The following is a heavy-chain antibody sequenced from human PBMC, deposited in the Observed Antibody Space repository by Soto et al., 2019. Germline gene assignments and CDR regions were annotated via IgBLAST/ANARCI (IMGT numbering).Heavy chain of an antibody. D-gene: IGHD7-27*01. CDR2: ISAYNGNT. CDR3: ARGGKDCGANWAADWFDP. V-gene: IGHV1-18*01. J-gene: IGHJ5*02. Sequence: AAVKVSCKASGYTFTSYGISWVRQAPGQGLEWMGWISAYNGNTNYAQKLQGRVTMTTDTSTSTAYMELRSLRSDDTAVYYCARGGKDCGANWAADWFDPWGQGTLVTVSS. CDR1: GYTFTSYG.